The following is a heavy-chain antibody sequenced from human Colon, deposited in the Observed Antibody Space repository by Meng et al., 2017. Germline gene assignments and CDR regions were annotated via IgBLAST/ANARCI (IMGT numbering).Heavy chain of an antibody. V-gene: IGHV1-3*04. CDR2: INIGNGNT. CDR3: TSPIY. J-gene: IGHJ4*02. CDR1: GSTLSSYA. Sequence: ASVKVSCKASGSTLSSYAVHWGRQAPGQRLEGMGWINIGNGNTKYSQNFQGRVTITRDTSASTAYMELSSLTSEDTAVYYCTSPIYWGQGTLVTVSS.